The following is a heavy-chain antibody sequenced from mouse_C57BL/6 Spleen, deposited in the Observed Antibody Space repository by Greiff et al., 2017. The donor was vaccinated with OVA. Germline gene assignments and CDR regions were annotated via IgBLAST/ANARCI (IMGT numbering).Heavy chain of an antibody. CDR1: GYTFNSYC. CDR2: IDPADGDT. V-gene: IGHV1-52*01. CDR3: ARNDCDWGD. J-gene: IGHJ2*01. Sequence: VHLVESGAELVRPGSSVKLSCKASGYTFNSYCMHWVKQRPEQGLEWIGYIDPADGDTEYNQKFKGKATLTADKSSNTAYLQLSSLTSEDSAVYYGARNDCDWGDWGKGTTLTVSS. D-gene: IGHD2-3*01.